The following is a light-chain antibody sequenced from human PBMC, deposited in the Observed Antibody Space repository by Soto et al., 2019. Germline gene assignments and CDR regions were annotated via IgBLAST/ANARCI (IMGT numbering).Light chain of an antibody. J-gene: IGLJ3*02. CDR1: SSNIGSNL. CDR3: AAWDDSLNGWV. V-gene: IGLV1-44*01. Sequence: QSVLTQPPSTSGTPGQRVTISCSGSSSNIGSNLVYWYQLVPGTAPKLLIYSNNQRPSGVPDRFSGSKSGTSASLAISGLQSEDEADYYCAAWDDSLNGWVFGGGTQLTVL. CDR2: SNN.